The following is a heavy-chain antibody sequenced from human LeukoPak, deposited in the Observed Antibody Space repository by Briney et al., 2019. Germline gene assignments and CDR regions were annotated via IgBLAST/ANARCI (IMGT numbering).Heavy chain of an antibody. CDR3: VTDANRILGARGTGY. J-gene: IGHJ4*02. CDR2: IKNKHEHQAT. CDR1: GFDFSGAY. Sequence: PGGSLRLSCAASGFDFSGAYMNWVRQAPGKGLEWVGLIKNKHEHQATDYAAPVRERLIITRDDSSSTLFLQMNSLKTEDTAVYYCVTDANRILGARGTGYWGQGILVTVSS. D-gene: IGHD1-26*01. V-gene: IGHV3-15*07.